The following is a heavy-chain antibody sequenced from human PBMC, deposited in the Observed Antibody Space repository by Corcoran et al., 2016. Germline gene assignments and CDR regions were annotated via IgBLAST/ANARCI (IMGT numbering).Heavy chain of an antibody. Sequence: QVQLVQSGAEVKRPGASVKVSCKASGYTFTSYYMHWVRQAPGQGLEWMGLINPSGGSTTYAQKFQGRVTMTRDTSPSTVYMEVSSLRSEDTAVYYCARDRGSYGMDVWGQGTTVTVSS. J-gene: IGHJ6*02. CDR1: GYTFTSYY. CDR2: INPSGGST. CDR3: ARDRGSYGMDV. D-gene: IGHD1-26*01. V-gene: IGHV1-46*01.